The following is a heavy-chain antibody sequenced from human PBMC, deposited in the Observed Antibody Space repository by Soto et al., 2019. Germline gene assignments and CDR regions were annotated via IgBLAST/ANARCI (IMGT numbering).Heavy chain of an antibody. CDR2: IYYSGST. Sequence: PSETLSLTCTVSGGSISSGGYYWSWIRQHPGKGLEWIGYIYYSGSTYYNPSLKSRVTISVDTSKNQFSLKLSSVTAADTAVYYCARDYSSGTTSDWGQGTLVTVSS. J-gene: IGHJ4*02. CDR3: ARDYSSGTTSD. CDR1: GGSISSGGYY. V-gene: IGHV4-31*03. D-gene: IGHD1-1*01.